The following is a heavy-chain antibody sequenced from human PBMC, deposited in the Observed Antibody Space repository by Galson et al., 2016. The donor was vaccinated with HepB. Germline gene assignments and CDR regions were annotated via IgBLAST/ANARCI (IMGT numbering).Heavy chain of an antibody. CDR1: GFTVSNNY. D-gene: IGHD1-26*01. CDR3: GRDVGP. J-gene: IGHJ5*02. Sequence: SLRLSCAASGFTVSNNYMSWVRQAPGKGLEWVSLIYSGGTTSYASSVRGRFTISRDNSKNTLYLQMNSLRAEDTAVYYCGRDVGPWGQGTPVTVSS. CDR2: IYSGGTT. V-gene: IGHV3-53*01.